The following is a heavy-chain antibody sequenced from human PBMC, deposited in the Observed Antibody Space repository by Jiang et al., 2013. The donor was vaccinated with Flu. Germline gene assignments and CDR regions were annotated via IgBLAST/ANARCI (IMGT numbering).Heavy chain of an antibody. D-gene: IGHD6-13*01. CDR1: YW. J-gene: IGHJ4*02. V-gene: IGHV3-7*04. Sequence: YWMTWVRQAPGEGLEWVANINKGGSEKYYVDSVKGRFTISRDNVKKSVYLQMNDLGDEDTAVYYCARAGDSSWAEAGLWGRGTLVTASS. CDR3: ARAGDSSWAEAGL. CDR2: INKGGSEK.